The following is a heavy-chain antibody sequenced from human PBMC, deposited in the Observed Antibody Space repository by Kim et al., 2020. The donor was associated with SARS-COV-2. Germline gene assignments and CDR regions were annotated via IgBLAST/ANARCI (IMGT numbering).Heavy chain of an antibody. V-gene: IGHV1-18*01. Sequence: KASGYTFTGNGISWGRQAPGQGLEWMGCISAYNGNTNCAQKLQGRVTMTTATSTSTAYMGLRSLRSDDTAVYDCARDPAFSYGYGYWGQGTLAT. CDR2: ISAYNGNT. J-gene: IGHJ4*02. CDR3: ARDPAFSYGYGY. CDR1: GYTFTGNG. D-gene: IGHD5-18*01.